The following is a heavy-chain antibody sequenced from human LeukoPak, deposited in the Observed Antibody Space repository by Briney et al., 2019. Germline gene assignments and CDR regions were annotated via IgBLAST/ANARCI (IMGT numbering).Heavy chain of an antibody. V-gene: IGHV3-53*01. D-gene: IGHD3-3*01. CDR2: IYSGGST. CDR3: ARALPLLRFLGAFDI. CDR1: GFTVSSNY. J-gene: IGHJ3*02. Sequence: PGGSLRLSCAASGFTVSSNYMSWVRQAPGKGLEWVSVIYSGGSTYYADSVKGRFTISRDNSKNTLYLQMNSLRAEDTAVYYCARALPLLRFLGAFDIWGQGTMVTVSS.